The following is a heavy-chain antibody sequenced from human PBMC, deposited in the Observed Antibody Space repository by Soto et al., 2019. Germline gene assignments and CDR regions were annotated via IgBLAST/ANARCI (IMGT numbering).Heavy chain of an antibody. Sequence: EVQLVESGGGLIQPGGSLRLSCAASGFSVSSNYMTWVRQAPGKGLEWVSFIYSGGSTYYAEPVKGRFTISRDNSKNTLYLQMNNLRAXDTAVYYCARVPGATWGQGTLVTVSS. D-gene: IGHD3-10*01. J-gene: IGHJ4*02. CDR3: ARVPGAT. CDR1: GFSVSSNY. V-gene: IGHV3-53*01. CDR2: IYSGGST.